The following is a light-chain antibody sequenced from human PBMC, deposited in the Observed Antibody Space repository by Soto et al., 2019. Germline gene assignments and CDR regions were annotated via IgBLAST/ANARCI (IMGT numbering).Light chain of an antibody. J-gene: IGKJ3*01. CDR2: DAS. V-gene: IGKV1-33*01. CDR1: HDITSY. Sequence: DIQMTXXXXXXSASVGDRVTITCQASHDITSYLNWYQHKPGKAPKLLIYDASILEAGVPSRYSGSGSGTDFTFTISSLQPEDVATYYCQKCDYLPIFGPGTTVDLK. CDR3: QKCDYLPI.